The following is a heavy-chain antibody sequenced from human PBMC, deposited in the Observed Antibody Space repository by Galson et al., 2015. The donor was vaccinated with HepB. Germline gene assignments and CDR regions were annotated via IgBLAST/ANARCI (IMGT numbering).Heavy chain of an antibody. CDR2: IIPIFGTA. V-gene: IGHV1-69*13. CDR1: GGTFSSYA. D-gene: IGHD6-6*01. J-gene: IGHJ6*03. CDR3: ARAPEYSSSDYYYYMDV. Sequence: SVKVSCKASGGTFSSYAISWVRQAPGQGLEWMGGIIPIFGTANYAQKFQGRVTITADESTSTAYMELSSLRSEDTAVYYCARAPEYSSSDYYYYMDVWGKGTTVTVSS.